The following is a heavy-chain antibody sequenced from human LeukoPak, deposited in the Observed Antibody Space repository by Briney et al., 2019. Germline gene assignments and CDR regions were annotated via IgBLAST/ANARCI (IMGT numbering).Heavy chain of an antibody. CDR3: ARDLFRYYDSTTYTRFFDY. Sequence: ASVKVSCKVSGYTLTELSMHWVRQAPGQGLEWMGRIIPILGIANYAQKFQGRVTITADKSTSTAYMELSSLRSEDTAVYYCARDLFRYYDSTTYTRFFDYWGQGTLVTVSS. D-gene: IGHD3-22*01. CDR1: GYTLTELS. V-gene: IGHV1-69*04. J-gene: IGHJ4*02. CDR2: IIPILGIA.